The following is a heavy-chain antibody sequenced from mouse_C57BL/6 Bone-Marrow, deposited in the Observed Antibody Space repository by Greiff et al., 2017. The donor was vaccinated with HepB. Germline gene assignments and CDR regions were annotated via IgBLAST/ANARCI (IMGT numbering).Heavy chain of an antibody. V-gene: IGHV1-69*01. D-gene: IGHD2-4*01. CDR1: GYTFTSYW. CDR3: ARRGDYDVAY. J-gene: IGHJ3*01. Sequence: QVHVKQPGAELVMPGASVKLSCKASGYTFTSYWMHWVKQRPGQGLEWIGEIDPSDSYTNYNQKFKGKSTLTVDKSSSTAYMQLSSLTSEDSAVYYCARRGDYDVAYWGQGTLVTVSA. CDR2: IDPSDSYT.